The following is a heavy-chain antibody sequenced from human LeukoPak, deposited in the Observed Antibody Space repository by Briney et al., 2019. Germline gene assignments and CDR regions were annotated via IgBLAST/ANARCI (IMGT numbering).Heavy chain of an antibody. Sequence: GGSLRLSCAASGFTFDDYGMSWVRQVPGKGLEWVSGINGNGGSTGYGDSVKGRFTISRDNAKNSLYLQMNSLRVEDTALYYCARESGYCSSSSCPCLDYWGQGTLVTVSS. V-gene: IGHV3-20*04. CDR1: GFTFDDYG. CDR2: INGNGGST. J-gene: IGHJ4*02. CDR3: ARESGYCSSSSCPCLDY. D-gene: IGHD2-2*01.